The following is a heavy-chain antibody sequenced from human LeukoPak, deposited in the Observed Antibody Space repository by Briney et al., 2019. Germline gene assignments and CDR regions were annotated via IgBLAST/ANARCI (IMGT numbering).Heavy chain of an antibody. CDR1: GFTFSGSA. J-gene: IGHJ6*04. CDR3: TRRGYCSSTSCSGGGYYGMDV. D-gene: IGHD2-2*01. V-gene: IGHV3-73*01. Sequence: PGGPLRLSCAASGFTFSGSAMHWVRQASGKGPEWVGRIRSKANSYATAYAASVKGRFTISRDDSKNTAYLQMNSLKTEDTAVYYCTRRGYCSSTSCSGGGYYGMDVWGKGTTVTVSS. CDR2: IRSKANSYAT.